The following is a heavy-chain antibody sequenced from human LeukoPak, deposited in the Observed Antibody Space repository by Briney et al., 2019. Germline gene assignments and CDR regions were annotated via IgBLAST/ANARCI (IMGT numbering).Heavy chain of an antibody. CDR2: IYYSGST. V-gene: IGHV4-59*08. CDR1: GGSISSYY. Sequence: SETLSLTCTVSGGSISSYYWSWIRQPPGKGLEWIGYIYYSGSTNYNPSLKSRVTISVDTSKNQFSLKLSSVTAADTAVYYCARAAYYFGSGNYKWYFDFWGQGTLVTVSS. J-gene: IGHJ4*02. CDR3: ARAAYYFGSGNYKWYFDF. D-gene: IGHD3-10*01.